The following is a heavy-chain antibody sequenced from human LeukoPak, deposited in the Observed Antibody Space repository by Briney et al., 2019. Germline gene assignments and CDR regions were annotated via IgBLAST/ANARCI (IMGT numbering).Heavy chain of an antibody. Sequence: GGSLRLSCAASGFTFSSYAMSWVRQAPGKGLEWVSAISGSGGSTYYADSVKGRVTISRDNSKNTLYLQMNSLRAEDTAVYYCAKDSIVGNEIDYWGQGTLVTVSS. D-gene: IGHD1-26*01. J-gene: IGHJ4*02. V-gene: IGHV3-23*01. CDR2: ISGSGGST. CDR1: GFTFSSYA. CDR3: AKDSIVGNEIDY.